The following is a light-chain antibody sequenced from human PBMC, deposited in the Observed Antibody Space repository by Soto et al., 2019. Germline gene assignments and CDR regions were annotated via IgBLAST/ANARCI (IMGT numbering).Light chain of an antibody. Sequence: QSVLTQPASVSGSPGQSITISCTGASSDVGTYTLVSWYQHHPGKAPKLMIYEGNKRPSGISNRFSGSKSGDTASLTISGLQAEDEADYYCCPYVGSGIFYVFGTGTKLTVL. CDR3: CPYVGSGIFYV. CDR1: SSDVGTYTL. V-gene: IGLV2-23*03. J-gene: IGLJ1*01. CDR2: EGN.